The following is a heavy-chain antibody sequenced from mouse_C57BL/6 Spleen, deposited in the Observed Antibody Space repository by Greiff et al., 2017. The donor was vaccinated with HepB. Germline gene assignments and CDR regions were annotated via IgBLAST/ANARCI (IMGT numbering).Heavy chain of an antibody. CDR3: ARKATYGSPYYFDY. CDR2: INPNNGGT. V-gene: IGHV1-18*01. Sequence: EVKLMESGPELVKPGASVKIPCKASGYTFTDYNMDWVKQSHGKSLEWIGDINPNNGGTIYNQKFKGKATLTVDKSSSTAYMELRSLTSEDTAVYYCARKATYGSPYYFDYWGQGTTLTVSS. J-gene: IGHJ2*01. D-gene: IGHD1-1*01. CDR1: GYTFTDYN.